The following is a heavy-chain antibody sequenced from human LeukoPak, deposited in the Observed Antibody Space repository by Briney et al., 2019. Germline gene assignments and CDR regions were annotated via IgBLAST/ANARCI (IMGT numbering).Heavy chain of an antibody. D-gene: IGHD1-26*01. CDR2: IIPIFGTA. V-gene: IGHV1-69*13. CDR1: GGTFRSYA. Sequence: ASVKVSCKASGGTFRSYAISWVRQAPGQGLEWMGGIIPIFGTANYAQKFQGRVTITADESTSTAYMELSSLRSEDTAVYYCARHAIVGAPHVDIWGQGTMVTVSS. CDR3: ARHAIVGAPHVDI. J-gene: IGHJ3*02.